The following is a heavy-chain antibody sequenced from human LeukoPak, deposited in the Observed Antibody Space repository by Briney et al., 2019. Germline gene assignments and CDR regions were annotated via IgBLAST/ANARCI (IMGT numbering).Heavy chain of an antibody. D-gene: IGHD6-19*01. V-gene: IGHV4-39*02. CDR3: ARDNPRTTTYSSGSSFDF. J-gene: IGHJ4*02. Sequence: PSETLSLTCNVSGVSISSSSYYWGWIRQPPGKGLEWIGSIYSSGSTYYNSSLKSRVTISIDTSKNQVSLKMSSVTAADTAVYYCARDNPRTTTYSSGSSFDFWGQGTLVTVSS. CDR2: IYSSGST. CDR1: GVSISSSSYY.